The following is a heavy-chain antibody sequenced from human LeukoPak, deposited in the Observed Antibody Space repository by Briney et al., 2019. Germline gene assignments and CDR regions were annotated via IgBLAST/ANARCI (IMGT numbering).Heavy chain of an antibody. Sequence: GGSLRLSCAASGFTFSSYGMHWARQAPGKGLEWVAVISYDGSNKYYADSVKGRFTISRDNSKNTLYLQMNSLRAEDTAVYYCAKGGSSWYMFEYYFDYWGQGTLVTVSS. V-gene: IGHV3-30*18. D-gene: IGHD6-13*01. CDR2: ISYDGSNK. CDR1: GFTFSSYG. CDR3: AKGGSSWYMFEYYFDY. J-gene: IGHJ4*02.